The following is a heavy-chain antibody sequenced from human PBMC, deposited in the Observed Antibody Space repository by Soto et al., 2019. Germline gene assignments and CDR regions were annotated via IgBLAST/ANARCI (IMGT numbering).Heavy chain of an antibody. CDR3: ARESEDLTSNFDY. V-gene: IGHV3-21*06. CDR2: ISSTTNYI. CDR1: GFTFTRYS. Sequence: GGSLRLSCAASGFTFTRYSMNWVRQAPGKGLEWVSSISSTTNYIYYGDFMKGRFTISRDNAKNSLYLEMNSPRAEDTAVYYCARESEDLTSNFDYWGQGTLVTVSS. J-gene: IGHJ4*02.